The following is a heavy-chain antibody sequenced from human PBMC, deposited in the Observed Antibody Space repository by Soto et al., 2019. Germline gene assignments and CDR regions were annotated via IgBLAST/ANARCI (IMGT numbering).Heavy chain of an antibody. J-gene: IGHJ4*02. D-gene: IGHD1-1*01. CDR3: AKVRWKHSFDY. CDR1: GFTFSSYG. V-gene: IGHV3-30*18. Sequence: PGGSLRLSCAASGFTFSSYGMHWVRQAPGKGLEWVAVISYDGSNKYYADSVKGRFTISRDNSKNTLYLQMNSLRAEDTAVYYCAKVRWKHSFDYLGQGTLVTVSP. CDR2: ISYDGSNK.